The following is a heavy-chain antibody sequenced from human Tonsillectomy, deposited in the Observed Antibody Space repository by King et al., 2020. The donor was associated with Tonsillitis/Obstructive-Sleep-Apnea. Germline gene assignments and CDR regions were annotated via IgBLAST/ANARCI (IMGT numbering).Heavy chain of an antibody. D-gene: IGHD6-13*01. Sequence: TLKESGPVLVKPPETLTLTCTVSGFSLSNARMGVSWIRQPPGKALEWLAHIFSNDEKSYSTSLKSRLTISKDTSKSQVVLTMTNMDPVDTATYYCARIAAAGTNEVWFDPWGQGTLVTVSS. CDR2: IFSNDEK. J-gene: IGHJ5*02. CDR1: GFSLSNARMG. V-gene: IGHV2-26*01. CDR3: ARIAAAGTNEVWFDP.